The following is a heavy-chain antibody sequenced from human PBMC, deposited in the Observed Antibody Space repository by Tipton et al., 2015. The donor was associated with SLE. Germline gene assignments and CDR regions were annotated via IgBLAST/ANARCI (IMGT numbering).Heavy chain of an antibody. J-gene: IGHJ4*02. Sequence: SLRLSCAASGFTFSTSWMHWVRQAPGKGLVWVSRIKSDGSSTSYADSVQGRFTISRDNAKNTLYLQMNSLRDEDTAVYYCARPHTPSGWSRYYFDYWGQGTLVTVSS. CDR2: IKSDGSST. CDR3: ARPHTPSGWSRYYFDY. D-gene: IGHD6-19*01. V-gene: IGHV3-74*01. CDR1: GFTFSTSW.